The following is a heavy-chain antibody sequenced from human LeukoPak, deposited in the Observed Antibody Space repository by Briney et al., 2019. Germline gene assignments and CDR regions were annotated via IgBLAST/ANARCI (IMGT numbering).Heavy chain of an antibody. CDR1: GYTFTRYA. CDR2: IIPIFGTA. CDR3: ALYYDILTGYSVFDY. J-gene: IGHJ4*02. D-gene: IGHD3-9*01. V-gene: IGHV1-69*13. Sequence: SVKVSCKASGYTFTRYAINWLRQAPGQGLEWMGGIIPIFGTANYAQKFQGRVTITADESTSTAYMELSSLRSEDTAVYYCALYYDILTGYSVFDYWGQGTLVTVSS.